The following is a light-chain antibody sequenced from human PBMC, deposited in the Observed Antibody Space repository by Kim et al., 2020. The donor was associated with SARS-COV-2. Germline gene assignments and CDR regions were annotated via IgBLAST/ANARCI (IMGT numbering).Light chain of an antibody. J-gene: IGKJ5*01. CDR2: DAS. Sequence: ESVLTQSPATLSVSPEERVTLSCRASQCIINNLAWYQQKPGQAPRLLIYDASNRATDIPARFSGSGSGTDFTLTISSLQSEDFAVYYCQQHNNWPPDLGQGTKVEIK. CDR1: QCIINN. V-gene: IGKV3D-15*01. CDR3: QQHNNWPPD.